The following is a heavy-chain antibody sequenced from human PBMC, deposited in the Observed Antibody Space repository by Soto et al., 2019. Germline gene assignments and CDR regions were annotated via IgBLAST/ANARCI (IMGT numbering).Heavy chain of an antibody. CDR3: AGRPPPAAKIFDY. Sequence: QLQLQESGPGLVKPSETLSLTCTVSGDSISSSSYYWGWIRQPPGKGLEWIGTISYSGSTYYNPSLKRRVTISVDTSKNQFSLKLSSVTAADTAVYYCAGRPPPAAKIFDYWGQGTLVTVSS. J-gene: IGHJ4*02. V-gene: IGHV4-39*01. CDR2: ISYSGST. D-gene: IGHD2-2*01. CDR1: GDSISSSSYY.